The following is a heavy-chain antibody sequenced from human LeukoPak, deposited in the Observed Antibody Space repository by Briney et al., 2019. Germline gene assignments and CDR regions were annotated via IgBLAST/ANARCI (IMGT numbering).Heavy chain of an antibody. J-gene: IGHJ6*03. Sequence: ASVKVSCKASGGTFGSYAISWVRQAPGQGLEWMGGIIPIFGTANYAQKFQGRVTITADESTSTAYMELSSLRSEDTAVYYCARAAAGPPGYYYYYYMDVWGKGTTVTVSS. D-gene: IGHD6-13*01. V-gene: IGHV1-69*13. CDR1: GGTFGSYA. CDR2: IIPIFGTA. CDR3: ARAAAGPPGYYYYYYMDV.